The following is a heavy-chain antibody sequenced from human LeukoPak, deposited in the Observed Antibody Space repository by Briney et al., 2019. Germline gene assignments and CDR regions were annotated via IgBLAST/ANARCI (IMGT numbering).Heavy chain of an antibody. D-gene: IGHD3/OR15-3a*01. J-gene: IGHJ5*02. Sequence: SETLSLTCAVYGGSFSGYYWSWISQPPGKGLEWIGEINHSGSTNYNPSLKSRVTISVDTSKNQFSLKLSSVTAADTAVYYCARGGYFLTGYYHVANWFDPWGQGTLVTVSS. CDR2: INHSGST. V-gene: IGHV4-34*01. CDR3: ARGGYFLTGYYHVANWFDP. CDR1: GGSFSGYY.